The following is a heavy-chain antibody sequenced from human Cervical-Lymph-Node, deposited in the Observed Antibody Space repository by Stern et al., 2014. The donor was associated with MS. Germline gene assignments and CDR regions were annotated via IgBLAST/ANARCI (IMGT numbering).Heavy chain of an antibody. D-gene: IGHD4-11*01. CDR2: IIPILGIA. Sequence: QVQLVQSGAEVKKPGSSVKVSCKASGGTFSSYTISWVRQAPGPGLEWMGRIIPILGIANYAQKFQGRVTITADKSTSTAYMELSSLRSEDTAVYYCARDSATVTSFVYYGMDVWGQGTTVTVSS. CDR3: ARDSATVTSFVYYGMDV. CDR1: GGTFSSYT. V-gene: IGHV1-69*04. J-gene: IGHJ6*02.